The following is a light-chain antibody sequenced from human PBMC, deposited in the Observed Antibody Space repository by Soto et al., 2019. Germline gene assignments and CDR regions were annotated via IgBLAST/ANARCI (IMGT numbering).Light chain of an antibody. CDR1: ISNIATNY. CDR2: RDN. V-gene: IGLV1-47*01. Sequence: QSVLTQPPSVSGTPGQRVTISCSGGISNIATNYVHWFQQLPGTAPKVLSNRDNQRPSGVPDRFSGSKSGTSASLAISGLRSEDEAEYYCAAWAGPVSSYVFGTGTKVTVL. CDR3: AAWAGPVSSYV. J-gene: IGLJ1*01.